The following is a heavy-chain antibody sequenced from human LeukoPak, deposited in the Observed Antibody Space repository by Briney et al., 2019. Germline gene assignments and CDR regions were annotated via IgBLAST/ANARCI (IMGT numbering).Heavy chain of an antibody. CDR1: GFTFSSYS. D-gene: IGHD1-7*01. CDR3: ARGGTTWAKIDY. J-gene: IGHJ4*02. Sequence: GGSLRLSCAASGFTFSSYSMNWVRQAPGKGLDWVSYISSTSNTIYYADSVKGRFTISRDHAKNSLSLQMNSLRAEDTAVYYCARGGTTWAKIDYWGQGTLVTVSS. V-gene: IGHV3-48*04. CDR2: ISSTSNTI.